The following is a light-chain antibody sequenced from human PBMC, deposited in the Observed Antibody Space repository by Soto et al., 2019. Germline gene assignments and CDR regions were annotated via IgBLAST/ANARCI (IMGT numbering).Light chain of an antibody. CDR2: GNS. J-gene: IGLJ2*01. CDR3: QSYDSSLSGSV. V-gene: IGLV1-40*01. Sequence: QSVLTQPPSVSGAPGQRVTISCTGTSSNIGAGYDVHWYQQLPGAAPKLLIYGNSDRPSGVPDRFSGSKSGTSAFLAITGLQAEDEADYYCQSYDSSLSGSVFGRGTKLTVL. CDR1: SSNIGAGYD.